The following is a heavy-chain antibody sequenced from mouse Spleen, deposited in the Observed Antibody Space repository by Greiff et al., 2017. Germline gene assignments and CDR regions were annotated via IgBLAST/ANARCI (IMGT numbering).Heavy chain of an antibody. D-gene: IGHD4-1*01. V-gene: IGHV1S41*01. Sequence: DLVKPGASVKLSCKASGYTFTSYWINWIKQRPGQGLEWIGRIAPGSGSTYYNEMFKGKATLTVDTSSSTAYIQLSSLSSEDSAVYYCARGAGTNYWGQGTTLTVSS. CDR1: GYTFTSYW. CDR3: ARGAGTNY. J-gene: IGHJ2*01. CDR2: IAPGSGST.